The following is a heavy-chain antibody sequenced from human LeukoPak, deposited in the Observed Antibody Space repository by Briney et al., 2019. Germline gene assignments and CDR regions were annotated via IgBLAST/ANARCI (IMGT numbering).Heavy chain of an antibody. CDR3: ARALIVVPAATHYYYYYYMDV. D-gene: IGHD2-2*01. CDR1: GGTFSSYA. Sequence: ASVKVSCKASGGTFSSYAISWVRQAPGQGLEWMGGTIPIFGTANYAQKFQGRVTITTDESTSTAYMELSSLRSEDTAVYYCARALIVVPAATHYYYYYYMDVWGKGTTVTVSS. CDR2: TIPIFGTA. V-gene: IGHV1-69*05. J-gene: IGHJ6*03.